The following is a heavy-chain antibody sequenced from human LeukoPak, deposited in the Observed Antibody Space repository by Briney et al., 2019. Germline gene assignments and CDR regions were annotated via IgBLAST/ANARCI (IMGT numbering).Heavy chain of an antibody. D-gene: IGHD1-14*01. V-gene: IGHV4-38-2*02. CDR3: AREVST. Sequence: SETLSLTCSVSGDSITGYYWGWTRQPPGKGLEWIGNIYHSGTTYYNPSLKSRVTISVDTSKNQFSLKLSSVTAADTAIYYCAREVSTWGQGTLVTVSS. CDR2: IYHSGTT. J-gene: IGHJ5*02. CDR1: GDSITGYY.